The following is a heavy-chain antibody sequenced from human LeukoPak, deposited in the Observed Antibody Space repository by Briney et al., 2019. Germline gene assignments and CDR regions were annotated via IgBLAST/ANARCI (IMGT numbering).Heavy chain of an antibody. V-gene: IGHV4-39*01. J-gene: IGHJ4*02. CDR3: AKTVPYSSGWRATFDH. CDR1: GDSISNHNHF. D-gene: IGHD6-19*01. CDR2: IHYIGST. Sequence: KSSETLSLTCTVSGDSISNHNHFWGWIRQTPGTGLEWIANIHYIGSTYYNPSLKSRVTISLDKSKNQFSLKVNSVTAADTAVYYCAKTVPYSSGWRATFDHWGQGTLVTVSS.